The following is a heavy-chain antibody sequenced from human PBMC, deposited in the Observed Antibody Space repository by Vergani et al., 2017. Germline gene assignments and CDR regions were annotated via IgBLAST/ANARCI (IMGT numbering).Heavy chain of an antibody. V-gene: IGHV2-70*01. J-gene: IGHJ4*02. Sequence: QVTLRESGPALVKPTQTLTLTCTFSGFSLSTRGMCVSWIRQPPGKALEWLALIDWDDDKYYSTSLKTRLTISKDTSKNQVVLTMTNMDPVDTATYYCARIDILTGYYYFDYWGQGTLVTVSS. CDR3: ARIDILTGYYYFDY. D-gene: IGHD3-9*01. CDR1: GFSLSTRGMC. CDR2: IDWDDDK.